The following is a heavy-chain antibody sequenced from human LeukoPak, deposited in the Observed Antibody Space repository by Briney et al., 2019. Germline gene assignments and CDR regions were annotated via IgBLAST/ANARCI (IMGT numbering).Heavy chain of an antibody. CDR2: IYPGDSDT. J-gene: IGHJ4*02. CDR3: ARGGYSSSSEDYFDY. D-gene: IGHD6-6*01. Sequence: GESLKISCKGSGYSFTSYWIGWVRQMPGKGLEWMGIIYPGDSDTRYSPSFQGQVTISADKSISTAYLQWSSLRASDTAMYYCARGGYSSSSEDYFDYWGQGTLATVSS. CDR1: GYSFTSYW. V-gene: IGHV5-51*01.